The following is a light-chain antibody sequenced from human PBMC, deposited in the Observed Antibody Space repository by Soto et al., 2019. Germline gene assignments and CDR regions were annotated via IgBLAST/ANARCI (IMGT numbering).Light chain of an antibody. Sequence: LAQPPSLAVAPGRTSSSAGWGNDIGSKSVHWYQQKPGQAPVVVVYDDSERPLGIPERFSGSNSGNTATLTIRRVEVGDESEYISQVWDITTYDYVFGNGKKVTV. CDR3: QVWDITTYDYV. CDR1: DIGSKS. CDR2: DDS. V-gene: IGLV3-21*02. J-gene: IGLJ1*01.